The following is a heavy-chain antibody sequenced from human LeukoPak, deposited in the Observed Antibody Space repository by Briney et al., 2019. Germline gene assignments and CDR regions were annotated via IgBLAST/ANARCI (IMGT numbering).Heavy chain of an antibody. V-gene: IGHV3-53*01. J-gene: IGHJ6*02. CDR1: GFAVSSKY. CDR2: TYNGGST. CDR3: AREGHPYGMDV. Sequence: GGSLRLSCAASGFAVSSKYMTWVRQVPGKGLEWVSVTYNGGSTNYADSVKGRFTISRDTSKNTLYLQMNSLGAEDTAVYYCAREGHPYGMDVWGQGTTVTVSS.